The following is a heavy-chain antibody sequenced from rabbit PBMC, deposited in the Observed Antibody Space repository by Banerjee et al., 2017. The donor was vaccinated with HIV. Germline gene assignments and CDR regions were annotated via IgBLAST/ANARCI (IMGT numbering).Heavy chain of an antibody. Sequence: QEQLKETGGGLVQPEGSLTLTCKASGFDISSYNMQWVRQSPGKGLESIGFINTGGSAYYASWAKGRFTISKTSSTTVTLQMTSLTAADTATYFCARGTYVRSGDYYFSLWGQGTLVTVS. CDR1: GFDISSYNM. J-gene: IGHJ4*01. CDR2: INTGGSA. D-gene: IGHD1-1*01. V-gene: IGHV1S45*01. CDR3: ARGTYVRSGDYYFSL.